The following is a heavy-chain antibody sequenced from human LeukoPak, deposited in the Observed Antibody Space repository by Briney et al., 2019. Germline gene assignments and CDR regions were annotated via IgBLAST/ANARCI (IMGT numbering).Heavy chain of an antibody. V-gene: IGHV3-23*01. CDR3: AKDGVVSTIRPYFFDS. Sequence: PGGSLRLSCAASGFTFSSYAMSWVRQVPGKGLEWVSSVSGSGGITYYADSVKGRFTLSRDNSKNTVNLQMNSLRADGTAVYYCAKDGVVSTIRPYFFDSWGQGALVTVSS. CDR1: GFTFSSYA. D-gene: IGHD5/OR15-5a*01. CDR2: VSGSGGIT. J-gene: IGHJ4*02.